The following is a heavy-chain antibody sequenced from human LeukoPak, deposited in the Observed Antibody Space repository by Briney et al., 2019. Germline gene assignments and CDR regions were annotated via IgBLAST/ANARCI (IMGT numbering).Heavy chain of an antibody. Sequence: GESLKISCAGSGYSFTSNWIGWVRQMPGKGLEWVAVIYPGDSDRCYGESFQGRVTISADKSISTAYLQLNSLKASDTATYYCVRLGGGAGAWYEGMRDFDHWRQNPRVTVP. D-gene: IGHD6-19*01. CDR2: IYPGDSDR. CDR3: VRLGGGAGAWYEGMRDFDH. J-gene: IGHJ4*02. CDR1: GYSFTSNW. V-gene: IGHV5-51*01.